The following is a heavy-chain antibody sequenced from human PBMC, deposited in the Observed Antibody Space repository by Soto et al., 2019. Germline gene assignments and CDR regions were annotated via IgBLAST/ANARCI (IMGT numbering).Heavy chain of an antibody. CDR3: ARVGDENWFDP. Sequence: EVQLVESGGGLVKPGGSLRLSCAASGFTFSSYSMNWVRQAPGKGLEWVSSISSSSSYIYYADSVKGRFTISRDNAKNSRYLQRNSLRAEDTAVYYCARVGDENWFDPWGQGTLVTVSS. J-gene: IGHJ5*02. CDR2: ISSSSSYI. D-gene: IGHD3-10*01. CDR1: GFTFSSYS. V-gene: IGHV3-21*01.